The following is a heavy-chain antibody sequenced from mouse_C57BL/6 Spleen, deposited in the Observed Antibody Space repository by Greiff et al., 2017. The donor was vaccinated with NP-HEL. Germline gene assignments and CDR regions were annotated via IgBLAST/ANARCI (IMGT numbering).Heavy chain of an antibody. CDR3: ARHEERGIYYYGSSYSY. V-gene: IGHV1-62-2*01. Sequence: VKLQESGAELVKPGASVKLSCKASGYTFTEYTIHWVKQRSGQGLEWIGWFYPGSGSIKYNEKFKDKATLTADKSSSTVYMELSRLTSEDSAVYFCARHEERGIYYYGSSYSYWGQGTLVTVSA. J-gene: IGHJ3*01. CDR2: FYPGSGSI. CDR1: GYTFTEYT. D-gene: IGHD1-1*01.